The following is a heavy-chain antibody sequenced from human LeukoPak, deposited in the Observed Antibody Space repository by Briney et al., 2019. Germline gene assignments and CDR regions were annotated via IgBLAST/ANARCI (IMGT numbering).Heavy chain of an antibody. V-gene: IGHV4-59*01. Sequence: SETLSLTCTVSGGSISSYYWSWIRQPPGKGLEWIGYIHYSGSTNYNPSLKSRVTISVDTSKNQFSLKLSSVTAADTAVYYCARGRAGGGYGDYWFDPWGQGTLVTVSS. D-gene: IGHD4-17*01. CDR2: IHYSGST. CDR1: GGSISSYY. J-gene: IGHJ5*02. CDR3: ARGRAGGGYGDYWFDP.